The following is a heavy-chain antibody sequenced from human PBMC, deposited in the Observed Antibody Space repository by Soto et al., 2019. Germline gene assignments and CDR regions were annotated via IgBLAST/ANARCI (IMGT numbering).Heavy chain of an antibody. J-gene: IGHJ5*02. CDR2: ISSSGSTI. V-gene: IGHV3-48*03. CDR1: GFTFSSYE. Sequence: GGSLRLSCAASGFTFSSYEMNWVRHAPGKGLEWVSYISSSGSTIYYADSVKGRFTISRDNAKNSLYLQMNSLRAEDTAVYYCARAYYDFWSGYYPGNWFDPWGQGTLVTVSS. CDR3: ARAYYDFWSGYYPGNWFDP. D-gene: IGHD3-3*01.